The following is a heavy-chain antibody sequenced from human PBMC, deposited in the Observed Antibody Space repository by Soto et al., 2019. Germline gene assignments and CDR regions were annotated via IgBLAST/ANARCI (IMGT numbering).Heavy chain of an antibody. CDR2: ISGSGGST. CDR3: AKVPASLKTLDY. Sequence: EVQLLESGGTLVQPGGSLRLSCAASGFIYGNYAMNWVRQAPGKGLEWVSVISGSGGSTNYAGSVKGRFTISRDNSKNTLYLQINRLRAEDTAVYYCAKVPASLKTLDYWGQGTLVTVSS. J-gene: IGHJ4*01. CDR1: GFIYGNYA. D-gene: IGHD2-2*01. V-gene: IGHV3-23*01.